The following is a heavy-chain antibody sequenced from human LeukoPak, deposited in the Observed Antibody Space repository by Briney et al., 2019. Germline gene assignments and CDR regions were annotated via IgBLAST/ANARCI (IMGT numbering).Heavy chain of an antibody. D-gene: IGHD3-10*01. Sequence: ASVKVSCKASGYTFTGYYMHWVRQAPGQGLEWMGWINPNSGGTNYAQKFQGRVTMTRDMSISTAYMELSGLRSDDTAVYYCARQTDYYGSGSYYDYYYYMDVWGKGTTVTVSS. CDR2: INPNSGGT. J-gene: IGHJ6*03. CDR1: GYTFTGYY. CDR3: ARQTDYYGSGSYYDYYYYMDV. V-gene: IGHV1-2*02.